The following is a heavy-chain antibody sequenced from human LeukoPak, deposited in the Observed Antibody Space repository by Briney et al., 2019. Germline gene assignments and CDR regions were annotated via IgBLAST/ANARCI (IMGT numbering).Heavy chain of an antibody. CDR1: GGSISSYY. J-gene: IGHJ6*02. V-gene: IGHV4-4*07. D-gene: IGHD4-23*01. CDR2: IYTSGSI. CDR3: ARDVGYGGNSVDPTRRVFYGMDV. Sequence: PSETLSLTCTVSGGSISSYYWSWIRQPAGKGLEWIGRIYTSGSINYNPSLKSRVTMSVDTSKNQFSLKLSSVTAADTAVYYCARDVGYGGNSVDPTRRVFYGMDVWGQGTTVTVSS.